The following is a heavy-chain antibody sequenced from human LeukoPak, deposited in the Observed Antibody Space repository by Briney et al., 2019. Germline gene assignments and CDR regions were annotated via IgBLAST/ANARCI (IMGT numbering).Heavy chain of an antibody. Sequence: SETLSLTCTVSGGSISSSSYYWGWIRQPPGKGLEWIGSIYYSGSTYYNPSLKSRVTISVNTSKNQFSLKLTSVTAADTAVYYCARGGKATVVTMWGQGILVTVSS. CDR1: GGSISSSSYY. J-gene: IGHJ4*02. D-gene: IGHD4-23*01. CDR3: ARGGKATVVTM. CDR2: IYYSGST. V-gene: IGHV4-39*07.